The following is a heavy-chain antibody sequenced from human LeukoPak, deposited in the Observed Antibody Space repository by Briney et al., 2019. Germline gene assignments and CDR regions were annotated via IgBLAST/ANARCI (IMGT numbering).Heavy chain of an antibody. CDR2: ISGSGGST. CDR1: GFTFSNYG. Sequence: GGFLRLSCAASGFTFSNYGMHWVRQAPGKGLEWVSAISGSGGSTYYADSVKGRFTISRDNSKNTLYLQMNSLRAEDTAVYYCARYYDSVSDRFDVWGQGTLVTVSS. J-gene: IGHJ5*02. CDR3: ARYYDSVSDRFDV. V-gene: IGHV3-23*01. D-gene: IGHD3-22*01.